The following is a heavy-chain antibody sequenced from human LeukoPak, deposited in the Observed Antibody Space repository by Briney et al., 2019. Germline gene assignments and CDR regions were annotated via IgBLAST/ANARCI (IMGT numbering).Heavy chain of an antibody. J-gene: IGHJ4*02. CDR3: ASDGYGLGSYWFY. CDR2: IHDSENT. Sequence: SETLSLTCAVYVGSFSGYHWNWIRQPPGKGLEWIGTIHDSENTYYNPSLNGRVTISVDTSKNSFSLKLTSVTAADTAVYYCASDGYGLGSYWFYWGQGALVTVSS. D-gene: IGHD3-10*01. CDR1: VGSFSGYH. V-gene: IGHV4-34*01.